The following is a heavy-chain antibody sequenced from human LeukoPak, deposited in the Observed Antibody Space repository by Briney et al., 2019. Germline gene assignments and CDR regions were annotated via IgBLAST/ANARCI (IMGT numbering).Heavy chain of an antibody. CDR2: IIPIFGIA. CDR1: GGTFSSYA. D-gene: IGHD3-10*01. CDR3: ARGELGSANWFDP. V-gene: IGHV1-69*04. Sequence: SVKVSCKASGGTFSSYAISWVRRAPGQGLEWMGRIIPIFGIANYAQKFQGRVTITADKSTSTAYMELSSLRSEDTAVYYCARGELGSANWFDPWGQGTLVTVSS. J-gene: IGHJ5*02.